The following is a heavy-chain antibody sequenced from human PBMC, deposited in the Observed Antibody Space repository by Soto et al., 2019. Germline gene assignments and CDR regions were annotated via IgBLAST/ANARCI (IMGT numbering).Heavy chain of an antibody. D-gene: IGHD6-13*01. J-gene: IGHJ4*02. V-gene: IGHV1-8*01. CDR2: MNPNSGNT. Sequence: GASVKVSCKASGYTFTSYDINWVRQATGQGLEWMGWMNPNSGNTGYAQKFQGRFTMTRNTSISTAYMELSSLRAEDTAVFYCAKGGTAAPHLCYWGQGALVTVSS. CDR1: GYTFTSYD. CDR3: AKGGTAAPHLCY.